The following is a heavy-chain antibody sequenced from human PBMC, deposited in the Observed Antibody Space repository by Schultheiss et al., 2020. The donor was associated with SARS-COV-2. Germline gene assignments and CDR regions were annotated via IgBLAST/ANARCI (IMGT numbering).Heavy chain of an antibody. CDR3: AEAGGDYFDRGGTGRDYFDS. V-gene: IGHV1-69*04. Sequence: SVKVSCKASGGTFSSYAISWVRQAPGQGLEWMGRIIPLLGMANFAQRFQGRVTITADKSARTAYMELSSLRSEDTAVYYCAEAGGDYFDRGGTGRDYFDSWGQGTLVTVSS. CDR1: GGTFSSYA. D-gene: IGHD3-22*01. J-gene: IGHJ4*02. CDR2: IIPLLGMA.